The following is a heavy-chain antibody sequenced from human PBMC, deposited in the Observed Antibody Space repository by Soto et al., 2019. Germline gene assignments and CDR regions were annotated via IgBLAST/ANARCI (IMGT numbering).Heavy chain of an antibody. Sequence: QVQLQESGPGLVKPSQTLSLTCTVSGGSISSGDYYWSWIRQPPGKGLEWIGYIYYSGSTYYNPSPKSRVTISVDTSKNQFSLKLSSVTAADTAVYYCARDSLLLWFGESSLGGMDVWGQGTTVTVSS. CDR3: ARDSLLLWFGESSLGGMDV. J-gene: IGHJ6*02. V-gene: IGHV4-30-4*01. CDR2: IYYSGST. D-gene: IGHD3-10*01. CDR1: GGSISSGDYY.